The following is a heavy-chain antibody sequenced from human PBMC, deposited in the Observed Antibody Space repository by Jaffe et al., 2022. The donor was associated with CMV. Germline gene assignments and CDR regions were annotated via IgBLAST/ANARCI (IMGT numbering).Heavy chain of an antibody. Sequence: QVQLQQWGAGLLKPSETLSLTCAVYGGSFSGYYWSWIRQPPGKGLEWIGEINHSGSTNYNPSLKSRVTISVDTSKNQFSLKLSSVTAADTAVYYCARADYYGSGNPSMLMDVWGKGTTVTVSS. J-gene: IGHJ6*03. CDR3: ARADYYGSGNPSMLMDV. V-gene: IGHV4-34*01. CDR2: INHSGST. D-gene: IGHD3-10*01. CDR1: GGSFSGYY.